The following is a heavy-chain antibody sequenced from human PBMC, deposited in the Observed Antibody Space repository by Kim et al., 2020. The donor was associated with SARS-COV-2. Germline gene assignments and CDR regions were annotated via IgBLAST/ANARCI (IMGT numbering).Heavy chain of an antibody. V-gene: IGHV4-34*01. CDR1: GGSFSGYY. CDR3: ARAGGHSSGWYNY. CDR2: INHSGST. D-gene: IGHD6-19*01. Sequence: SETLSLTCAVYGGSFSGYYWSWIRQPPGKGLEWIGEINHSGSTNYNPSLKSRVTISVDTSKNQFSLKLSSVTAADTAVYYCARAGGHSSGWYNYWGQGTLVTVSS. J-gene: IGHJ4*02.